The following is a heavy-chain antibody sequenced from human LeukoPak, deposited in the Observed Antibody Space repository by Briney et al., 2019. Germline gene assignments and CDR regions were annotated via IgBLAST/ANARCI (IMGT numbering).Heavy chain of an antibody. D-gene: IGHD3-22*01. CDR2: IYSGGST. Sequence: GGSLRLSCAASGFTVSSSYMSWVRQAPGKGLEWVSVIYSGGSTYYADSVKGRFTISRDNSKNTLYLQMNSLRAEDTAVYYCAGTYDSSGFYYFDYWGQGTLVTVSS. CDR1: GFTVSSSY. CDR3: AGTYDSSGFYYFDY. J-gene: IGHJ4*02. V-gene: IGHV3-66*01.